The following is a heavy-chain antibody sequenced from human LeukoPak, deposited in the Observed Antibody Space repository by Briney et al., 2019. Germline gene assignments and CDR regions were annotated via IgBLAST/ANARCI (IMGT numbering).Heavy chain of an antibody. CDR1: GFTVSSNY. Sequence: GGSLRLSCAASGFTVSSNYMSWVRQAPGKGLEWVSVIYSGGSTYYADSVKGRFTISRVNSKNTLYLQMNSLRVEDTAVYYCARVNYYDSSGYFTYWGQGTLVTVSS. CDR2: IYSGGST. CDR3: ARVNYYDSSGYFTY. V-gene: IGHV3-53*01. J-gene: IGHJ4*02. D-gene: IGHD3-22*01.